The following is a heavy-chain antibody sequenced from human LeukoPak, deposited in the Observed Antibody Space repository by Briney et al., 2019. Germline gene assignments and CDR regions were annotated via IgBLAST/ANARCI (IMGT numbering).Heavy chain of an antibody. CDR3: ARWLIDTASDY. D-gene: IGHD5-18*01. Sequence: GESLKISCKGSGYSFTSYWIGWVCQMPGRGLEWMGIIYPSDSNTRYSPSFQGQVTISADKSISTAYLQWTSLKASDTAMYYCARWLIDTASDYWGQGTLVTVSS. CDR2: IYPSDSNT. CDR1: GYSFTSYW. J-gene: IGHJ4*02. V-gene: IGHV5-51*01.